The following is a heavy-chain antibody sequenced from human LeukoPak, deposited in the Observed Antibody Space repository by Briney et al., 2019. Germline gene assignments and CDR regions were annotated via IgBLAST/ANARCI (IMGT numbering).Heavy chain of an antibody. CDR2: IYYSGST. J-gene: IGHJ4*02. CDR3: ARVYRYYGSGSYYIDY. Sequence: SETLSLTCTVSGGSISSYYWSWIRQPPGKGLEWIGYIYYSGSTNYNPSLKSRVTISVDTSKNRFSLKLSSVTAADTAVYYCARVYRYYGSGSYYIDYWGQGTLVTVSS. D-gene: IGHD3-10*01. CDR1: GGSISSYY. V-gene: IGHV4-59*01.